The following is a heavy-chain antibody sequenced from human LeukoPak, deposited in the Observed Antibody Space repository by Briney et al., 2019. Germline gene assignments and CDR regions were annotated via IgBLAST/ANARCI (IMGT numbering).Heavy chain of an antibody. J-gene: IGHJ4*02. V-gene: IGHV1-8*01. CDR1: GYTFTSYD. CDR3: ARVSGSVVTAYG. Sequence: ASVKVSCKASGYTFTSYDLNWVRQATGQGLEWMGWMNPNSGNTGYAQKFQGRVTMTRNTSISTAYMELSSLRSEDTAVYYCARVSGSVVTAYGWGQGTLVTVSS. CDR2: MNPNSGNT. D-gene: IGHD2-21*02.